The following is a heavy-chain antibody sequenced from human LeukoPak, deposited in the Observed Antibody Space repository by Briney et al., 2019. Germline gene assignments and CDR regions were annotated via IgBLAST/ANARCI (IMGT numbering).Heavy chain of an antibody. Sequence: GGSLRLSCAASGFTFSSYSMNWVRQAPGKGLEWDSSISSSSSYIYYADSVKGRFTISRDNAKNSLYLQMNSLRAEDTAVYYCARDLVYCSSTSCYLDYSGQGTLDTVSS. D-gene: IGHD2-2*01. J-gene: IGHJ4*02. CDR3: ARDLVYCSSTSCYLDY. CDR2: ISSSSSYI. V-gene: IGHV3-21*01. CDR1: GFTFSSYS.